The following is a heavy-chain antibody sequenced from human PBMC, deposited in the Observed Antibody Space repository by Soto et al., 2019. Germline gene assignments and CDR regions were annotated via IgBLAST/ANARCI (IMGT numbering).Heavy chain of an antibody. CDR2: IYYSGGT. J-gene: IGHJ4*02. D-gene: IGHD1-26*01. Sequence: SETLSLTCTVSGGSISSYYWSWIRQPPGKGLERIGYIYYSGGTNYNPSLKSRVTISVDSSKNHFSLKLSSVTAADTAVYYCARRYRGNLDYWGQGTLVTVSS. V-gene: IGHV4-59*08. CDR1: GGSISSYY. CDR3: ARRYRGNLDY.